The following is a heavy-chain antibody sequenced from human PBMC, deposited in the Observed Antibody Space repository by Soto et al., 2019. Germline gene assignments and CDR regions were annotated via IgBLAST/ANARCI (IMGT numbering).Heavy chain of an antibody. D-gene: IGHD2-2*01. CDR3: AKVRPLRDCTSTSCMGAFYT. Sequence: GGSLRLSCAASAFTLRSYAMSWVRQAPGKGLEWVSAITASADTTYYADSVKGRFTISRDNSKNTLYLRMNSLRAEDTAVYYCAKVRPLRDCTSTSCMGAFYTWGQGTMLTVSS. V-gene: IGHV3-23*01. CDR2: ITASADTT. CDR1: AFTLRSYA. J-gene: IGHJ1*01.